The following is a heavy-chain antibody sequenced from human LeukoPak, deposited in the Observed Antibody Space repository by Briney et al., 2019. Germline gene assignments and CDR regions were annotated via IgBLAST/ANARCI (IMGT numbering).Heavy chain of an antibody. CDR1: GFTFSNYA. J-gene: IGHJ4*02. Sequence: GGSLRLSRAASGFTFSNYAMSWVRQAPGKGLEWVSAISGSGDRTFYADSVKGRFTISRDNSKKTLYLQMNSLRADDTAVYYCAKELAVLGQGIFDYWGQGTLVTVSS. D-gene: IGHD6-19*01. CDR2: ISGSGDRT. V-gene: IGHV3-23*01. CDR3: AKELAVLGQGIFDY.